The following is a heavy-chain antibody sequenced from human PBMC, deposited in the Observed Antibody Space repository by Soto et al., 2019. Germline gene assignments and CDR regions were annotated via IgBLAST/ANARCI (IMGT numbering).Heavy chain of an antibody. CDR3: ARIPPYDYVDY. CDR1: GGTFSSYT. Sequence: QVQLVQSGAEVKKPGSSVKVSCKASGGTFSSYTISWVRQAPGQGLEWLGRIIPILGIANYAQKFQGRVTMTADKPTSTAYMELSRLRSEDTAVYYCARIPPYDYVDYWGQGTLVTVSS. CDR2: IIPILGIA. J-gene: IGHJ4*02. D-gene: IGHD3-16*01. V-gene: IGHV1-69*02.